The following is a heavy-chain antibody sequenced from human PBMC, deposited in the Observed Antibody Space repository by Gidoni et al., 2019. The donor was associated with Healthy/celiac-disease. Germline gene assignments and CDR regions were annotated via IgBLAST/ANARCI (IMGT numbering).Heavy chain of an antibody. J-gene: IGHJ6*02. D-gene: IGHD3-10*01. Sequence: EVQLVESGGGLVQPGRSLRLSCAASGFAFDDYAMHWVRQAPGKGLEWVSGISWNSGSIGYADSVKGRFTISRDNAKNSLYLQMNSLRAEDTALYYCAKDMGSGWFGELPGHYYYGMDVWGQGTTVTVSS. V-gene: IGHV3-9*01. CDR1: GFAFDDYA. CDR3: AKDMGSGWFGELPGHYYYGMDV. CDR2: ISWNSGSI.